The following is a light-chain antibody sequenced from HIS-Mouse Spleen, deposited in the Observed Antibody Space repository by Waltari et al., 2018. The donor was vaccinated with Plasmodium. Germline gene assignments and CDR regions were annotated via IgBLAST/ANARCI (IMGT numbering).Light chain of an antibody. CDR3: QQYNNWSFT. CDR1: PSVSSN. J-gene: IGKJ3*01. V-gene: IGKV3-15*01. Sequence: IVMTQSPATLSVSPGERATLPCRASPSVSSNLAWYQQKPGQAPRLLIYGASTRATGIPARFSGSGSGTEFILTISSLQSEDFAVYYCQQYNNWSFTFGPGTKVDIK. CDR2: GAS.